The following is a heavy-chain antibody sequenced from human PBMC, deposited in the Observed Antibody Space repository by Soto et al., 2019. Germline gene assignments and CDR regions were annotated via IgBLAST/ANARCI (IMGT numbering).Heavy chain of an antibody. CDR1: GGSINTYY. D-gene: IGHD3-10*01. Sequence: PSETLSLTCTVSGGSINTYYWSWIRQPPGKGLEWIGYIYHTGSTNYSPSLKSRVTISVDTSKNQFSLKLNSVTAADTALYSCARMGPRFQSHYFAYLRRGILGTAAS. CDR3: ARMGPRFQSHYFAY. J-gene: IGHJ4*02. V-gene: IGHV4-59*01. CDR2: IYHTGST.